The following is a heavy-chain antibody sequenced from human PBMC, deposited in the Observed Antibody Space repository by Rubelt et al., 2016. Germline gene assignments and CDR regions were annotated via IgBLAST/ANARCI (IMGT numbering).Heavy chain of an antibody. CDR3: ARWIVGATRSSYYGMDV. CDR2: INHSGST. CDR1: GGSFSGYY. J-gene: IGHJ6*02. D-gene: IGHD1-26*01. Sequence: QVQLQQWGAGLLKPSETLSLTCAVYGGSFSGYYWSWIRQPPGKGLEWIGEINHSGSTNYNPSLKSRVTISVDTSKNQFSLKVVSGTGADTAVYYGARWIVGATRSSYYGMDVWGQGTTVTVSS. V-gene: IGHV4-34*01.